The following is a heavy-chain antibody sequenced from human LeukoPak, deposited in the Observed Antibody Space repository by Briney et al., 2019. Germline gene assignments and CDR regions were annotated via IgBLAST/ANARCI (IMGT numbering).Heavy chain of an antibody. V-gene: IGHV4-39*07. CDR2: IYYSGST. CDR3: ARKPCGGDCYYFDY. J-gene: IGHJ4*02. Sequence: SETLSLTCTVSGGSISSSSYYWGWIRQPPGKGLEWIGSIYYSGSTYYNPSLKSRVTMSVDTSKNQFSLKLTSVTAADTAMYYCARKPCGGDCYYFDYWGQGTLVTVSS. D-gene: IGHD2-21*02. CDR1: GGSISSSSYY.